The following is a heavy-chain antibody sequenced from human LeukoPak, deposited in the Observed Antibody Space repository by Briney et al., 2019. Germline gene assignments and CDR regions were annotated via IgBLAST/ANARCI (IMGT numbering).Heavy chain of an antibody. V-gene: IGHV3-7*03. Sequence: GGSLRLSCAASGFTFTNYWMSWVRQAPGKGLEWVANMKPDGSERYYVDSVKGRFTVSGDNAKNSLYFQMNSLRAEDTAVYYCARERIVGAASTRYYGMDVWGQGTTVTVSS. J-gene: IGHJ6*02. CDR3: ARERIVGAASTRYYGMDV. CDR1: GFTFTNYW. CDR2: MKPDGSER. D-gene: IGHD1-26*01.